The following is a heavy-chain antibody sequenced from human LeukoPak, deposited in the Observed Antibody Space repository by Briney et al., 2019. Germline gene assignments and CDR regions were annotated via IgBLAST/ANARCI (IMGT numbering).Heavy chain of an antibody. V-gene: IGHV1-18*03. D-gene: IGHD4-17*01. CDR3: ARHSSTHYGDYGDY. J-gene: IGHJ4*02. CDR1: GYTFTSYG. CDR2: ISAYNGNT. Sequence: ASVKVSCKASGYTFTSYGISWVRQAPGQGLEWMGWISAYNGNTNYAQRLQGRVTMTTDTSTRTAYMELRSLRSDDMAVYYCARHSSTHYGDYGDYWGRGTLVTVSS.